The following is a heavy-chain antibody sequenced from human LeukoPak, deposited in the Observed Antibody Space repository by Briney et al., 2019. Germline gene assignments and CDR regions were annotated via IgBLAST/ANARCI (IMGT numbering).Heavy chain of an antibody. CDR1: GFSFSNYW. J-gene: IGHJ4*02. V-gene: IGHV3-23*01. CDR2: ISGSGGST. D-gene: IGHD4-17*01. Sequence: PGGSLRLSCAASGFSFSNYWMNWVRQAPGKGLEWVSAISGSGGSTYYADSVKGRFTISRDNSKNTLYLQMNSLRAEDTAVYYCAKPNYGDYHFDYWGQGTLVTVSS. CDR3: AKPNYGDYHFDY.